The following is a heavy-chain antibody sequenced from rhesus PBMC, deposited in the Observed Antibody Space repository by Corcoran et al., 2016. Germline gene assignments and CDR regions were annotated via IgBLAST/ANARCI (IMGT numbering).Heavy chain of an antibody. CDR2: ISNDGDTK. CDR1: GCPFSIYG. D-gene: IGHD2-39*01. Sequence: EVQLVESGGGLVQPGGSLRLSGAASGCPFSIYGMHWVRLAPGKGLGWVAGISNDGDTKCSADSMKDRFTISRENSKNILYLQMNNLKLEDTAVYYCAREVVAVPPFDYWGQGVLVTVSS. V-gene: IGHV3-54*02. J-gene: IGHJ4*01. CDR3: AREVVAVPPFDY.